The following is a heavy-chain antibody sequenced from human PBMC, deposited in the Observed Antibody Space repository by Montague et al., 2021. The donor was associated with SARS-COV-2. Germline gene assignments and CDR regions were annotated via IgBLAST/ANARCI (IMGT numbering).Heavy chain of an antibody. J-gene: IGHJ4*02. Sequence: TLSLTCTVSGGSIRSGGYYWSWIRQHPGKGLEWIGYIYYSGSTYYNPSLKSRVTISVDTSKNQFSLKLSSVTAADTAVYYCARALRRVVIKHFDYWGQGTLVTVSS. CDR3: ARALRRVVIKHFDY. CDR1: GGSIRSGGYY. D-gene: IGHD3-3*01. V-gene: IGHV4-31*03. CDR2: IYYSGST.